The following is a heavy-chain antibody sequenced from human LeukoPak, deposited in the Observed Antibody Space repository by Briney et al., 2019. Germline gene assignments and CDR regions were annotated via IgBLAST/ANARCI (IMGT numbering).Heavy chain of an antibody. CDR2: ISSSSSTI. Sequence: PGGSLRLSCAASGFTFSSYSMNWVRQAPGKGLEWVSYISSSSSTIYYADSVKGRFTISRDNAKNPLYLQMNSLRAEDTAVYYCARDGVYYDSSGYYSAFDIWGQGTMVTVSS. CDR1: GFTFSSYS. J-gene: IGHJ3*02. CDR3: ARDGVYYDSSGYYSAFDI. D-gene: IGHD3-22*01. V-gene: IGHV3-48*01.